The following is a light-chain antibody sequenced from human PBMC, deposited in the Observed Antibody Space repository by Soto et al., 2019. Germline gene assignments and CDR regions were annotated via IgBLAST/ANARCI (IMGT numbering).Light chain of an antibody. CDR3: SSYAGSSNV. Sequence: QSVLTQPPSVSGAPGQRVTISCTGSSSNIGAHYDVHWYQQLPGTAPKLLMIYEVNKRPSGVPDRFSGSKSGNTASLTVSGLQAEDEADYYCSSYAGSSNVFGTGTKVTVL. CDR1: SSNIGAHYD. V-gene: IGLV1-40*01. CDR2: EVN. J-gene: IGLJ1*01.